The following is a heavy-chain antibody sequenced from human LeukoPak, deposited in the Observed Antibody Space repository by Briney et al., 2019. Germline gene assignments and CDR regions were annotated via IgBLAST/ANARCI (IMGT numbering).Heavy chain of an antibody. CDR3: ARERTATVLFDY. CDR2: ISYDGSNK. J-gene: IGHJ4*02. D-gene: IGHD2-21*02. V-gene: IGHV3-30-3*01. Sequence: PGRSLRLSCAASGFTFSSYAMHWVRQAPGKGPEWVAVISYDGSNKYYADSVKGRFTISRDNSKNTLYLQMNSLRAEDTAVYYCARERTATVLFDYWGQGTLVTVSS. CDR1: GFTFSSYA.